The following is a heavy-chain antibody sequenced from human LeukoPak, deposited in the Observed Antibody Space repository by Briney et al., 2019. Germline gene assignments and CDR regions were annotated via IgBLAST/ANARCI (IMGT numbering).Heavy chain of an antibody. Sequence: GGSLRLSCAASGFTFSSYEMNWVRQAPGKGLECISYIRSSGSTTYYADSVKGRFTISRDNAKNSLYLQMNSLRAEDTAVYYCARCFDIWGQGTMVTVSS. V-gene: IGHV3-48*03. J-gene: IGHJ3*02. CDR2: IRSSGSTT. CDR3: ARCFDI. CDR1: GFTFSSYE.